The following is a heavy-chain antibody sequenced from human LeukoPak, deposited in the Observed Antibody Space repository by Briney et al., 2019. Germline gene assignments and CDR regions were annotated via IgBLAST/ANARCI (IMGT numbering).Heavy chain of an antibody. CDR2: ISGSGGST. V-gene: IGHV3-23*01. D-gene: IGHD1/OR15-1a*01. CDR3: AKAGPQQQPFPTTAFDY. J-gene: IGHJ4*02. CDR1: GFTFSSYA. Sequence: PSGGSLRLSCAASGFTFSSYAMSWVRQAPGKGLEWVSAISGSGGSTYYADSVKGRFTIPRDNSKNTLYLQMNSLRAEDTAVYYCAKAGPQQQPFPTTAFDYWGQGTLVTVSS.